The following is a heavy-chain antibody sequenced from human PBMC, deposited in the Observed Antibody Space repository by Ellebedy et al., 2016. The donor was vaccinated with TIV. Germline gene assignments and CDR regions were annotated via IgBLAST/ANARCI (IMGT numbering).Heavy chain of an antibody. CDR2: INHSGST. CDR1: GGSFSGYY. V-gene: IGHV4-34*01. D-gene: IGHD2-15*01. CDR3: ARAVVVAGLLYYYYGMDV. Sequence: SETLSLTXAVYGGSFSGYYWNWIRQPPGKGLEWIGEINHSGSTIYNPSLKSRVTISVDTSKNQFSLKLSSVTAADTAVYYCARAVVVAGLLYYYYGMDVWGQGTTVTVSS. J-gene: IGHJ6*02.